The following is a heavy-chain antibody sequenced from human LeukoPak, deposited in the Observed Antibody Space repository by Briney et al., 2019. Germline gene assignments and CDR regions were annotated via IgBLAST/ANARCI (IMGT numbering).Heavy chain of an antibody. CDR1: GFTFSSYS. Sequence: GGSLRLSRAASGFTFSSYSMNWVRQAPGKGLEWVSYISSSGSTIYYADSVKGRFTISRDNAKNTVYLQMNSLRAEDTAVYYCVRDWGYDSSGYWQKYFDTWGQGTLVTVSS. CDR2: ISSSGSTI. J-gene: IGHJ4*02. V-gene: IGHV3-48*04. CDR3: VRDWGYDSSGYWQKYFDT. D-gene: IGHD3-22*01.